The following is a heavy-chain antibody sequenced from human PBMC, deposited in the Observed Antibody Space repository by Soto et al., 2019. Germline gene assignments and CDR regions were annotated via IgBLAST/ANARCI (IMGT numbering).Heavy chain of an antibody. CDR1: GFTFSSYY. Sequence: PVGALRLSCAASGFTFSSYYMHWVRQVPGEGLVWVSRISGDGTTISYADSVKGRFTISRDNAKNTLYLQMNSLRGEDTAVYYCARTYISLIAGFVPWGQVTLVPAFS. V-gene: IGHV3-74*01. D-gene: IGHD1-20*01. CDR3: ARTYISLIAGFVP. J-gene: IGHJ5*02. CDR2: ISGDGTTI.